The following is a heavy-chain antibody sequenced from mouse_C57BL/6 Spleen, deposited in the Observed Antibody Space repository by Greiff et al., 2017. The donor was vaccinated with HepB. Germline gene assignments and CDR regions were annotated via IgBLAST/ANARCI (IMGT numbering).Heavy chain of an antibody. V-gene: IGHV1-26*01. J-gene: IGHJ3*01. D-gene: IGHD4-1*01. CDR2: INPNNGGT. CDR1: GYTFTDYY. CDR3: ARSLGRTWFAY. Sequence: EVQLQQSGPELVKPGASVKISCKASGYTFTDYYMNWVKQSHGKSLEWIGDINPNNGGTSYNQKFKGKATLTVDKSSSTAYMELRSLTSEDSAVYYCARSLGRTWFAYWGQGTLVTVSA.